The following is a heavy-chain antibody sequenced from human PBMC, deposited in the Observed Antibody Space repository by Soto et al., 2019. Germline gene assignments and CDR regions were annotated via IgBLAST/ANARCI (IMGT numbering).Heavy chain of an antibody. CDR2: VYHGGRT. Sequence: TSETLSLTCNVSGDSISSRNLWHWVRQPPGKGLEWIGEVYHGGRTKYNPSLESRVTILVDMSKNQFSLNLFSVTAADTAVYFCARLAPDSSGWYGLDTWGQGSPVTVSS. D-gene: IGHD3-22*01. CDR3: ARLAPDSSGWYGLDT. CDR1: GDSISSRNL. V-gene: IGHV4-4*02. J-gene: IGHJ5*02.